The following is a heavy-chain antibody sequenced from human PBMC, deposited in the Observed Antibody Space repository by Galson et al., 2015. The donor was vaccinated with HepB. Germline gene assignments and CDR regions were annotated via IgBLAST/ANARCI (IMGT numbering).Heavy chain of an antibody. CDR2: ISHDGSSK. Sequence: SLRLSCAASGFTFSSYAMHWVRQAPGKGLEWVAFISHDGSSKYYADSVKGRFTISRDNSKNTLYLQMNSLRAEDTAVYYCARPYSSSWYHLYYFDYWGQGTLVTVSS. CDR1: GFTFSSYA. V-gene: IGHV3-30-3*01. D-gene: IGHD6-13*01. J-gene: IGHJ4*02. CDR3: ARPYSSSWYHLYYFDY.